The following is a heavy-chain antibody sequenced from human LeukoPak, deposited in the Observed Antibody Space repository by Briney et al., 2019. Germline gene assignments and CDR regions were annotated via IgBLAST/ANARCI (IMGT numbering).Heavy chain of an antibody. V-gene: IGHV3-20*04. CDR3: ARMPGSTVTTGVDY. CDR2: INWNGGST. D-gene: IGHD4-17*01. Sequence: GGSLRLSCAASGFTFDDYGMSWVRQAPGKGLEWVSGINWNGGSTVYADSVKGRFTISRDNAKNSLYLQMNSLRAEDTALYYCARMPGSTVTTGVDYWGQGTLVTVSS. J-gene: IGHJ4*02. CDR1: GFTFDDYG.